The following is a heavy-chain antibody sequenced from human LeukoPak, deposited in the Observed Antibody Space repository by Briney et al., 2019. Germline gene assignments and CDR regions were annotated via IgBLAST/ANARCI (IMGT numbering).Heavy chain of an antibody. Sequence: GESLKISCKGSGNSFTSHWIGWVRQMPGKGLEWMGIIYPDDSDTRYSPSFQGQVTISADKSITTAYLHWSSLKASDTAMYHCASGGSTYDFDYWGQGTLVTVSS. D-gene: IGHD3-16*01. J-gene: IGHJ4*02. CDR1: GNSFTSHW. CDR3: ASGGSTYDFDY. V-gene: IGHV5-51*01. CDR2: IYPDDSDT.